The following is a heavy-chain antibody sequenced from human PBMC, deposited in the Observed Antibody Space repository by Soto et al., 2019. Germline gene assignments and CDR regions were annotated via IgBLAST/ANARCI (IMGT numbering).Heavy chain of an antibody. CDR2: ISYDGSNK. Sequence: GGSLRLSCAASGFTFSSYVMHWVRQAPGKGLEWVAVISYDGSNKYYADSVKGRFTISRDNSKNTLYLQMNSLRAEDTAVYYCAKDVDDSSGYYYVGLYYFDYWGQGTLVTVSS. V-gene: IGHV3-30*18. D-gene: IGHD3-22*01. CDR3: AKDVDDSSGYYYVGLYYFDY. J-gene: IGHJ4*02. CDR1: GFTFSSYV.